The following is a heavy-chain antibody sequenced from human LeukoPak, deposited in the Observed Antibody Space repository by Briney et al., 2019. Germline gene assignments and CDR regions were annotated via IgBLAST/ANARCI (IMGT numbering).Heavy chain of an antibody. J-gene: IGHJ4*02. CDR2: ISAYNGNT. Sequence: ASVKVSCKASGYTFTGYYMHWVRQAPGQGLEWMGWISAYNGNTNYAQKLQGRVTMTTDTSTSTAYMELRSLRSDDTAVYYCARVSSGWYEADYWGQGTLVTVSS. V-gene: IGHV1-18*04. CDR1: GYTFTGYY. CDR3: ARVSSGWYEADY. D-gene: IGHD6-19*01.